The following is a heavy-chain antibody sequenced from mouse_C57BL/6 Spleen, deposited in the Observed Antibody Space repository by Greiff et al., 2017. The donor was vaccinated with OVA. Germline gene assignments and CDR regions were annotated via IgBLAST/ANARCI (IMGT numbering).Heavy chain of an antibody. CDR2: ISYDGSN. CDR3: ARDNDKGYFDV. V-gene: IGHV3-6*01. Sequence: VQLQQSGPGLVKPSQSLSLTCSVTGYSITSGYYWNWIRQFPGNKLEWMGYISYDGSNNYNPSLKNRISITRDTSKNQFFLKLNSVTTEDTATYYCARDNDKGYFDVWGTGTTVTVSS. CDR1: GYSITSGYY. D-gene: IGHD2-3*01. J-gene: IGHJ1*03.